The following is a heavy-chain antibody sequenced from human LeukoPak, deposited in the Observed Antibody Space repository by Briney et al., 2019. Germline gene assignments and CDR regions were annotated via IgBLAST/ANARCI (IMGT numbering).Heavy chain of an antibody. CDR2: INSDGITT. D-gene: IGHD5-12*01. CDR1: GFTFSSYA. Sequence: PGGSLRLSCAASGFTFSSYAMSWVRQAPGKGLVWVSRINSDGITTSYADSVKGRFTISRDNAKNTLYLQMNSLRAEDTAVYYCARGPSGYHNTGGQGTLVTVSS. V-gene: IGHV3-74*01. J-gene: IGHJ4*02. CDR3: ARGPSGYHNT.